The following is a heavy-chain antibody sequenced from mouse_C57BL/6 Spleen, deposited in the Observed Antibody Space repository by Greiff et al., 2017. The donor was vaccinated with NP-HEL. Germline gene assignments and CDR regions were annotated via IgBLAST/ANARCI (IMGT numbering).Heavy chain of an antibody. CDR1: GYTFTSYW. J-gene: IGHJ1*03. CDR2: IDPSDSYT. V-gene: IGHV1-50*01. CDR3: ASYYGSRRGYFDV. D-gene: IGHD1-1*01. Sequence: VQLQQPGAELVKPGASVKLSCKASGYTFTSYWMQWVKQRPGQGLEWIGEIDPSDSYTNYNQKFKGKATLTVDTSSSTAYMQLSSLTSEDSAVYYCASYYGSRRGYFDVWGTGTTVTVSS.